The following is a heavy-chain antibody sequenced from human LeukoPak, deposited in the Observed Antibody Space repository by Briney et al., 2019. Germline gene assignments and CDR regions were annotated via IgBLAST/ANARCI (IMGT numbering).Heavy chain of an antibody. V-gene: IGHV1-69*02. CDR2: IIPILGIA. J-gene: IGHJ3*02. D-gene: IGHD6-19*01. Sequence: SVKVSCKASGYTFARYYIHWVRQAPGQGLEWMGRIIPILGIANYAQKFQGRVTITADKSTSTAYMELSSLRSEDTAVYYCARPLEPRGVAVEGDAFDIWGQGTMVTVSS. CDR1: GYTFARYY. CDR3: ARPLEPRGVAVEGDAFDI.